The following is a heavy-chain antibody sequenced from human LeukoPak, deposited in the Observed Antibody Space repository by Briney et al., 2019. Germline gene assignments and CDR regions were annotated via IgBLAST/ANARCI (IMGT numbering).Heavy chain of an antibody. CDR3: VRDRRYSYGYSGPDY. V-gene: IGHV4-38-2*02. D-gene: IGHD5-18*01. CDR2: IYHSGGT. CDR1: GYSVSGIFY. J-gene: IGHJ4*02. Sequence: SETLSLTCTVSGYSVSGIFYWGWIRQPPGKGLQWIGNIYHSGGTYYNPSLKSRVTMSVDTSNNQFSLKLSSVTAADTAVYYCVRDRRYSYGYSGPDYWGQGTLVTVPS.